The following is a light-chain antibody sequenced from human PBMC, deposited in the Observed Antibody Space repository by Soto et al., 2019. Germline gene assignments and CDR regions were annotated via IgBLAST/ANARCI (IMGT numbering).Light chain of an antibody. CDR2: EVN. CDR3: FAFTTAYTHV. J-gene: IGLJ1*01. V-gene: IGLV2-14*01. CDR1: SSDIGAYAY. Sequence: QSALTQPASVSGSPGQSITISCTGTSSDIGAYAYVSWFRQYPGKAPKLMISEVNNRPSGVSNRFSGSKSGTTAYLTISGLQVEDEAEYFCFAFTTAYTHVFGTGTKLTVL.